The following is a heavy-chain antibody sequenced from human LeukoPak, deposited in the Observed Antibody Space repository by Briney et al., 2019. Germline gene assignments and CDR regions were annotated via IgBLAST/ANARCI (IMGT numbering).Heavy chain of an antibody. CDR2: ISWNSDSI. CDR1: GFTFDDYA. D-gene: IGHD4-17*01. J-gene: IGHJ4*02. CDR3: ARDPYGDYYH. Sequence: GGSLRLSCAASGFTFDDYAMHWVRQAPGKGLEWVSGISWNSDSIGYADSVKGRFTTSRDNAKNSPYLQMNSLRAEDTAVYYCARDPYGDYYHWGQGTLVTVSS. V-gene: IGHV3-9*01.